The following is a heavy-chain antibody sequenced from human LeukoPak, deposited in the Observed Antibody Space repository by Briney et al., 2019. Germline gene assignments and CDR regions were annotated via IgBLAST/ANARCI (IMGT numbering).Heavy chain of an antibody. CDR3: ARAPSGYSSSWYSGY. J-gene: IGHJ4*02. Sequence: ASVKVSCKASGGTFSSYAISWVRQAPGQGLEWMGGIIPIFGTANYAQKFQGRVTITADKSTSTAYMELSSLRSDDPAVFYRARAPSGYSSSWYSGYWGQGTLVTVSS. CDR1: GGTFSSYA. V-gene: IGHV1-69*06. CDR2: IIPIFGTA. D-gene: IGHD6-13*01.